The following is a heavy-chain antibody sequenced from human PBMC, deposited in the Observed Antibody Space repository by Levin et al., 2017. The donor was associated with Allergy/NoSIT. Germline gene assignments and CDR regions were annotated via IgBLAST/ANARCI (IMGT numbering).Heavy chain of an antibody. V-gene: IGHV4-59*13. CDR1: GGSFNSYY. Sequence: GSLRLSCTVSGGSFNSYYWSWIRQSPGKGLEWIGFIRYTGSTDYNPSLKSRVTISLDTPKNQFSLKLDSVTAADTAIYYCARVQAVYGSGSYPDYWGQGTLVTVSS. CDR2: IRYTGST. J-gene: IGHJ4*02. CDR3: ARVQAVYGSGSYPDY. D-gene: IGHD3-10*01.